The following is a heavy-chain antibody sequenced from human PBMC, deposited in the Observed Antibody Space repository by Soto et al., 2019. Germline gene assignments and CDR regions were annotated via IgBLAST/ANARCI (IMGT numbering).Heavy chain of an antibody. V-gene: IGHV3-74*01. J-gene: IGHJ6*02. CDR1: GSTFSNDW. CDR3: ASDRSYSRGV. D-gene: IGHD4-4*01. Sequence: GLTLRLSCAVSGSTFSNDWMHWVRQAPGKGLVWVSHINSDGSSTNYADFVKGRFTIARDNAKNTVYLQMNSLRAEDTAGYYCASDRSYSRGVWGQRTTVSVSS. CDR2: INSDGSST.